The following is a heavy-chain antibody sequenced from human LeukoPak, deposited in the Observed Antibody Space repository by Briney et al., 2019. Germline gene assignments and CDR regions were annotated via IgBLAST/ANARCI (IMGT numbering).Heavy chain of an antibody. CDR3: TKHAGRREGWFDP. J-gene: IGHJ5*02. D-gene: IGHD1-26*01. Sequence: PGGSLRLSCAASGFNFNSYWMSWVRQAPGEGLEGVAFIESDESIRQYADLVKGRFTISRDNSKNMLYLQMNSLTTEDTAMYYCTKHAGRREGWFDPWGQGTLVTVSS. V-gene: IGHV3-30*02. CDR1: GFNFNSYW. CDR2: IESDESIR.